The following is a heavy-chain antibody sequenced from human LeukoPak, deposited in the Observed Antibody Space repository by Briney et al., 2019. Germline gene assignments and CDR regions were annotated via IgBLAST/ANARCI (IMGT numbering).Heavy chain of an antibody. J-gene: IGHJ3*02. V-gene: IGHV3-9*01. D-gene: IGHD6-19*01. CDR3: AKALIWVGSGWLHDAFDI. Sequence: GGSLRLSCAASGFTFDDYAMHWVRQAPGKGLEWVSGISWNSGSIGYADSVKGRFTISRDNAKNSLYLQMNSLRAEDTALYYCAKALIWVGSGWLHDAFDIWGQGTMVTVSS. CDR2: ISWNSGSI. CDR1: GFTFDDYA.